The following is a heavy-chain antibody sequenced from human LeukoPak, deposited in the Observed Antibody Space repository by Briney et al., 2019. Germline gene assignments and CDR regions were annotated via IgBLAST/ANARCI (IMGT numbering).Heavy chain of an antibody. V-gene: IGHV4-34*01. J-gene: IGHJ4*02. Sequence: SETLSLTCAVYGGSLSDYSWSWIRQPPGKGLEWNGEINHSVSTNYNTSPKSRVTISVDTPKNQFSLRLSSVTAAETAVYYCARQIGSAFGGFDYWGQGTLVTVAS. CDR3: ARQIGSAFGGFDY. CDR2: INHSVST. D-gene: IGHD3-10*01. CDR1: GGSLSDYS.